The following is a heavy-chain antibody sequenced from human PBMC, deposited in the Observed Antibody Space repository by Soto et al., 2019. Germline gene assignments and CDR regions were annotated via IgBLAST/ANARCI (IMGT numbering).Heavy chain of an antibody. Sequence: EVQLVEAGGCVVQPGGSLRLSCAASGFTFSTNLMHWVRQAPGKGLVWVSRINSEGTNAAYADSVQGRFTISRDNAKNTLYLPMNSLTGEDTAVYYCAKAGAGVANFDYWGQGTLVTVSS. CDR3: AKAGAGVANFDY. D-gene: IGHD3-3*01. V-gene: IGHV3-74*01. J-gene: IGHJ4*02. CDR1: GFTFSTNL. CDR2: INSEGTNA.